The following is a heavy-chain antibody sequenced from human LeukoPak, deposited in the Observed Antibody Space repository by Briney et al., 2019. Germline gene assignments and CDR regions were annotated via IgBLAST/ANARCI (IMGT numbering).Heavy chain of an antibody. D-gene: IGHD3-10*01. Sequence: GGSLRLSCAASGFTFSDYYMSWIRQAPGKGLEWVSYISSSGSTIYYADSVKGRFTISRDNAKNSLYLQMNSLRAEDTAVYYCAREKEYYGSGSYYHGGHDAFDIWGQGTMVTVSS. CDR2: ISSSGSTI. J-gene: IGHJ3*02. V-gene: IGHV3-11*01. CDR1: GFTFSDYY. CDR3: AREKEYYGSGSYYHGGHDAFDI.